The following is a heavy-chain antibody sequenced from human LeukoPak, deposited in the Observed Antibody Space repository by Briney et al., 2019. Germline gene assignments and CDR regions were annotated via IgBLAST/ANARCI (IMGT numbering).Heavy chain of an antibody. D-gene: IGHD3-22*01. Sequence: GGSLRLSCAASGFTVSSNYMSWVRQAPGKGLEWVSVIYSGGSTYYADSVKGRFTISRDNSKNTLYLQMNSLRAEDTAVYYCARDSYYYDSSGYSFDIWGQRTMVTVSS. CDR3: ARDSYYYDSSGYSFDI. CDR1: GFTVSSNY. CDR2: IYSGGST. J-gene: IGHJ3*02. V-gene: IGHV3-66*01.